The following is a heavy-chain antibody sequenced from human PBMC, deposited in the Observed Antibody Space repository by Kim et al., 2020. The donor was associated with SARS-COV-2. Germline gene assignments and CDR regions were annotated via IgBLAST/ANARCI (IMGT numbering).Heavy chain of an antibody. V-gene: IGHV4-61*07. J-gene: IGHJ4*02. D-gene: IGHD3-22*01. CDR2: T. CDR3: ARRDTRGYYSL. Sequence: THYNPSLESRLTISVDTSTNQFSLGLRSVTAADTAVYYGARRDTRGYYSLWGQGSLVTVSS.